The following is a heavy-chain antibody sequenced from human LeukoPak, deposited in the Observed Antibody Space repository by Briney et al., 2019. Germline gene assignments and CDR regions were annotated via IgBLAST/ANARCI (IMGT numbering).Heavy chain of an antibody. J-gene: IGHJ4*02. Sequence: PGGSLRLSCTASGFTFSSSTMTWVRQAPGQGLEWVSAISGSGDDTYYADSVKGRFTISRDNSKNTLYLQMNSLRAEDTAVYYCAKDWELLTYWGQGTLVTVSS. CDR3: AKDWELLTY. V-gene: IGHV3-23*01. CDR1: GFTFSSST. D-gene: IGHD1-26*01. CDR2: ISGSGDDT.